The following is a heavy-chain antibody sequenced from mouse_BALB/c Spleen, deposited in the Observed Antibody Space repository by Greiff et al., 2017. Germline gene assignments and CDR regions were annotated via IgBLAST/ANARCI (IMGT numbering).Heavy chain of an antibody. CDR3: AKGGNYAWFAY. J-gene: IGHJ3*01. V-gene: IGHV5-17*02. D-gene: IGHD2-1*01. CDR1: GFTFSSFG. CDR2: ISSGSSTI. Sequence: EVQLVESGGGLVQPGGSRKLSCAASGFTFSSFGMHWVRQAPEKGLEWVAYISSGSSTIYYADTVKGRFTISRDNPKNTLFLQLTRLRSEDTAMYYCAKGGNYAWFAYWGQGTLVTVSA.